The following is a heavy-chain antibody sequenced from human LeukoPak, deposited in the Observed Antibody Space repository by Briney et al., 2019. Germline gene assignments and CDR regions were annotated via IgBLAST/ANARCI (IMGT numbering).Heavy chain of an antibody. CDR1: GFTFRNYV. CDR2: IWYDGSNK. V-gene: IGHV3-33*08. D-gene: IGHD5-18*01. J-gene: IGHJ6*02. CDR3: ARDSAAMVTHYYYYGMDV. Sequence: GGSLGLSCAASGFTFRNYVIHWVRQAPGKRLEWVAVIWYDGSNKYYADSVKGRFTISRDNSKNTLYLQMNSLRAEDTAVYYCARDSAAMVTHYYYYGMDVWGQGTTVTVSS.